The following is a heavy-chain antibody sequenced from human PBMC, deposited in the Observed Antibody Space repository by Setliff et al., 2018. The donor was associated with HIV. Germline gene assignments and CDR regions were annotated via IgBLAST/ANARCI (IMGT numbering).Heavy chain of an antibody. J-gene: IGHJ4*02. D-gene: IGHD3-3*01. Sequence: PSETLSLTCTVSGDSISSYFWSWIRQSPGKGLEWIGFRSTTGSTNYNPSLRSRVTISVDTSKNQFSLKLSSMTAADTAVYYCARHANYDFWSGYWGYYFDYWGQGTLVTVSS. CDR1: GDSISSYF. V-gene: IGHV4-4*09. CDR3: ARHANYDFWSGYWGYYFDY. CDR2: RSTTGST.